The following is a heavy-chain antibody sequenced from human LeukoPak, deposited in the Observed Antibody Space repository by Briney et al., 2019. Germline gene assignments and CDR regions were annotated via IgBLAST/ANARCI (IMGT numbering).Heavy chain of an antibody. Sequence: SETLSLTCTVSGGSISSYYWSWIRQPPRKGLEWIGYIYTSGSTNYNPSLKSRVTISVDTSKNQFSLKLSSVTAADTAVYYCARGSSLYYYYYMDVWGKGTTVTVSS. V-gene: IGHV4-4*09. CDR2: IYTSGST. CDR1: GGSISSYY. CDR3: ARGSSLYYYYYMDV. J-gene: IGHJ6*03. D-gene: IGHD6-13*01.